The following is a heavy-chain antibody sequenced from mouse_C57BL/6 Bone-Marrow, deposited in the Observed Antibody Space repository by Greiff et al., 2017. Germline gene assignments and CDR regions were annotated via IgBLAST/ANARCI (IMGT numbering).Heavy chain of an antibody. Sequence: DVHLVESGGGLVQSGRSLRLSCATSGFTFSDFYMEWVRQAPGKGLEWIAASRNKANDYTTEYSATVKGRFIVSRDTSQSILYLQMNALRAEDTAIYYCARDYSKGYFDVWGTGTTVTVSS. D-gene: IGHD2-5*01. V-gene: IGHV7-1*01. CDR2: SRNKANDYTT. CDR3: ARDYSKGYFDV. J-gene: IGHJ1*03. CDR1: GFTFSDFY.